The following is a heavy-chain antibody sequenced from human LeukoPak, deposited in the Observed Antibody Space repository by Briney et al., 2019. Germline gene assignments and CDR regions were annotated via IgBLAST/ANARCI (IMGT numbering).Heavy chain of an antibody. V-gene: IGHV3-74*03. CDR2: VNSDGSSR. CDR1: GFTYSNYW. D-gene: IGHD6-19*01. Sequence: GSLRLSCAASGFTYSNYWMHWIRQAPGKGLMWVSRVNSDGSSRTYADSVKGRFTISRDNAKNSLYLQMNSLRAEDTAVYYCAREIAAVAFDYWGQGTLVTVSS. J-gene: IGHJ4*02. CDR3: AREIAAVAFDY.